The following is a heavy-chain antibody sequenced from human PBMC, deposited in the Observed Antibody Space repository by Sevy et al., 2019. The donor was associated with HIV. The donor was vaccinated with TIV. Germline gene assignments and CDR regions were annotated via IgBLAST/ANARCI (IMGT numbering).Heavy chain of an antibody. CDR2: ISYDGTNQ. CDR3: AQVGGSKWELFEFYAMHV. Sequence: GGSLRLSCAASGISFNNYGMHWVRRAPGKGLEWLAVISYDGTNQYYEHSVKGRFTISRDDSKNTLYLQMNSLRVEDTAVYYCAQVGGSKWELFEFYAMHVLGQGTTVTVSS. V-gene: IGHV3-30*18. D-gene: IGHD1-26*01. CDR1: GISFNNYG. J-gene: IGHJ6*02.